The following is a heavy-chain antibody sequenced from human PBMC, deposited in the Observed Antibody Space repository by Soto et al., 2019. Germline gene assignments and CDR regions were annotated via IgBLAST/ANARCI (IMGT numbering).Heavy chain of an antibody. Sequence: SETLSLTCAVYGGSFSGYYWSWIRQPPGKGLEWIGEINHSGSTNYNPSLKSRVTISVDTSKNQFSLKLSSVTAADTAVYYCARGGRQQLVRYYYYGMDVWGQGTTVTVSS. V-gene: IGHV4-34*01. CDR2: INHSGST. CDR3: ARGGRQQLVRYYYYGMDV. CDR1: GGSFSGYY. J-gene: IGHJ6*02. D-gene: IGHD6-13*01.